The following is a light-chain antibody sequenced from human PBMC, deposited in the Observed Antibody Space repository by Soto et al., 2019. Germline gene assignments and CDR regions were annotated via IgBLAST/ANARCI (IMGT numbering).Light chain of an antibody. J-gene: IGLJ3*02. CDR1: NSDVGGYNY. CDR2: EVT. CDR3: SSYTTSTALRV. V-gene: IGLV2-14*01. Sequence: QSALTQPASVSGSPGQSITISCTGTNSDVGGYNYVSWYQQHPGKAPKLMIYEVTNRPSGVSHRFSGSKSGNTASLTISGLQAEDEADYHCSSYTTSTALRVFGGGTKLTVL.